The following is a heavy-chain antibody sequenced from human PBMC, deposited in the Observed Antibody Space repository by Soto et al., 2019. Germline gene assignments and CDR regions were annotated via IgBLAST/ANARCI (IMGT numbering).Heavy chain of an antibody. CDR1: GFTFSSYA. CDR3: AKDIVVVVAARRERWFDP. D-gene: IGHD2-15*01. CDR2: ISGSGGST. V-gene: IGHV3-23*01. J-gene: IGHJ5*02. Sequence: PGGSLRLSCAASGFTFSSYAMSWVRQAPGKGLEWVSAISGSGGSTYYADSVKGRFTISRDNSKNTLYLQMNSLRAEDTAVYYCAKDIVVVVAARRERWFDPWGQGTLVTVSS.